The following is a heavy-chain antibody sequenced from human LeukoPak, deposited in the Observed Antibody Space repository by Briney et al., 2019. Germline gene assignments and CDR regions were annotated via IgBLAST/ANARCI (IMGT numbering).Heavy chain of an antibody. CDR2: ISSSSSTI. J-gene: IGHJ4*02. D-gene: IGHD3-16*01. CDR3: AREGGAVVDY. CDR1: GFTFSSYA. Sequence: GGSLRLSCAASGFTFSSYAMSWVRQAPGKGLEWVSYISSSSSTIYYADSVKGRFTISRDNAKNSLYLQMNSLRAEDTAVYYCAREGGAVVDYWGQGTLVTVSS. V-gene: IGHV3-48*01.